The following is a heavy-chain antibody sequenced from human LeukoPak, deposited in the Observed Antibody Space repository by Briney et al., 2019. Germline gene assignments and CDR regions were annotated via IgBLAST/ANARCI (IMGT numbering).Heavy chain of an antibody. CDR2: IFYSGTT. CDR3: VRRRGITPNWFDP. CDR1: GGSISITSYY. J-gene: IGHJ5*02. V-gene: IGHV4-39*01. Sequence: SETLSLTCTVSGGSISITSYYWGWIRQPPGKGLEWIGNIFYSGTTFYNPSLKSRLTISMDTSRNQISLHLSSVTAADTAVYYCVRRRGITPNWFDPWGQGTLVTVSS. D-gene: IGHD3-10*01.